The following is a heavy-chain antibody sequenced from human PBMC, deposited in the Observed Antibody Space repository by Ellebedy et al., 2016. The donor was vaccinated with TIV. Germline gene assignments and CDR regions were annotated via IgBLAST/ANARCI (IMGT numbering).Heavy chain of an antibody. D-gene: IGHD1-1*01. CDR2: ISGSGGST. Sequence: GESLKISCAASGFTFSSYAMSWVRQAPGKGLEWVSAISGSGGSTYYADSVKGRFTISRDNSKNTLYLQMNSLRAEDTAVYYCAKDQGAMRYSFDYWGQGTLVTVSS. CDR1: GFTFSSYA. CDR3: AKDQGAMRYSFDY. J-gene: IGHJ4*02. V-gene: IGHV3-23*01.